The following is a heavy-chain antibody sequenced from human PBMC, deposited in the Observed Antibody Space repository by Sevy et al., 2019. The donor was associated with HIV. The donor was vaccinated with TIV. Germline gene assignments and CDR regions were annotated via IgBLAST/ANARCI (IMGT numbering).Heavy chain of an antibody. J-gene: IGHJ6*02. D-gene: IGHD4-4*01. CDR2: ISSSGSTI. Sequence: GGSLRLSCAASGFTFSSYEMNWVRQAPGKGLEWVSYISSSGSTIYYADSVKGRFTISRDNSKNTLYLQMNSLRAEDTAVYYCASRTTAGSYYYYGMDVWGQGTTVTVSS. CDR3: ASRTTAGSYYYYGMDV. V-gene: IGHV3-48*03. CDR1: GFTFSSYE.